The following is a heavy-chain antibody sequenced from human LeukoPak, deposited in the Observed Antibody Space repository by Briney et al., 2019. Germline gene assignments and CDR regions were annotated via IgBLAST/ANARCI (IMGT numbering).Heavy chain of an antibody. V-gene: IGHV3-21*01. Sequence: GGSLRLSCAASGFTFSSYSMNWVRQAPGKGLEWVSSISTSSSYIYYADSVKGRITISRDNARKSLYLQMNSLRAEDTAVYYCARRIRSGFGRNLHLDYWGQGTLVTVSS. CDR1: GFTFSSYS. J-gene: IGHJ4*02. D-gene: IGHD3-10*01. CDR2: ISTSSSYI. CDR3: ARRIRSGFGRNLHLDY.